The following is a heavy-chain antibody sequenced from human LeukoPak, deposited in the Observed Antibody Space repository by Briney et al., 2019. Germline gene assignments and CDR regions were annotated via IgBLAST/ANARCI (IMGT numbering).Heavy chain of an antibody. CDR1: GGSISSSSYY. CDR3: ARLPHYGPFDY. V-gene: IGHV4-39*01. J-gene: IGHJ4*02. CDR2: IYYSGCT. Sequence: PSETLSLTCTVSGGSISSSSYYWGWIRQPPGKGLEWIGSIYYSGCTYYNPSLKSRVTISVDTSKNQFSLKLSSVTAADTAVYYCARLPHYGPFDYWGQGTLVTVSS. D-gene: IGHD3-10*01.